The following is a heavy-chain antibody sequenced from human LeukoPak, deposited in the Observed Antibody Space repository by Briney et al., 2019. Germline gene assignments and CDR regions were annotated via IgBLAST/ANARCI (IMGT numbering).Heavy chain of an antibody. J-gene: IGHJ4*02. V-gene: IGHV3-7*01. CDR2: IKQDGSEK. D-gene: IGHD5-24*01. CDR1: GFTFSSHW. CDR3: ARDGEMPTIYFDY. Sequence: GGSLRLSCAVSGFTFSSHWMSWVRQAPGKGLEWVANIKQDGSEKYYVDPVKGRFTISRDNAKKSLFLQMNSLRAEDTAVYYCARDGEMPTIYFDYWGQGTLVTVSS.